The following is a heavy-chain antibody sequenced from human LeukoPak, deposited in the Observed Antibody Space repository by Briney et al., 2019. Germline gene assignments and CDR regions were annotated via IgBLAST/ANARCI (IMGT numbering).Heavy chain of an antibody. J-gene: IGHJ4*02. CDR1: GGSFSGYY. CDR3: VRGSRVYCGGDCYYY. V-gene: IGHV4-34*01. Sequence: SETLSLTCTVFGGSFSGYYWGWIRQPPDQGLEWIGEINPSGSTNYNPSLKTRVTISTDTSKNHFSLNLNSVTAADTGVYYCVRGSRVYCGGDCYYYWGQGTLVTVSS. CDR2: INPSGST. D-gene: IGHD2-21*02.